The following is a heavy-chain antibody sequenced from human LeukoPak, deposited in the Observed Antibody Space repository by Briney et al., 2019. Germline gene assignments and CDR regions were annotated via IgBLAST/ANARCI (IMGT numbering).Heavy chain of an antibody. Sequence: ASVKVSCKASGYTFTTYAIHWVRQAPGQRLEWLGWINTGNGDTRYSQTFQGRFTITRDTSASTAYMELSSLRPEDTAVYYCARDMGSGSLHYWGQGTLVTVSS. D-gene: IGHD1-26*01. CDR2: INTGNGDT. J-gene: IGHJ4*02. CDR3: ARDMGSGSLHY. V-gene: IGHV1-3*04. CDR1: GYTFTTYA.